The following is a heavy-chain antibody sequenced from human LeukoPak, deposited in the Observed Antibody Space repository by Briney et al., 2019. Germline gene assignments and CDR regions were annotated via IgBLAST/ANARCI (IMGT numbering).Heavy chain of an antibody. V-gene: IGHV3-21*01. Sequence: GGSLRLSCAASGFTFSSYSMNWVRQAPGKGLEWVSSISSSSYIYYADSVKGRFTISRDNAKNSLYLQMNSLRAEDTAVYYCARDPGMEVMMDVWGKGTTVTVPS. CDR3: ARDPGMEVMMDV. CDR2: ISSSSYI. CDR1: GFTFSSYS. J-gene: IGHJ6*04. D-gene: IGHD2-8*01.